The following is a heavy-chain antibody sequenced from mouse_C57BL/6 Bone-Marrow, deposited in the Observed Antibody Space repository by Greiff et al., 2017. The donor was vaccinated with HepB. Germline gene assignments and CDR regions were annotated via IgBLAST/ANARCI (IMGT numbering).Heavy chain of an antibody. CDR1: GFTFSSYT. Sequence: EVNLVESGGGLVKPGGSLKLSCAASGFTFSSYTMSWVRQTPEKRLEWVATISGGGGNTYYPDSVKGRFTISRDNAKNTLYLQMSSLRSEDTALYYCASFYGNYVGWYFDVWGTGTTVTVSS. V-gene: IGHV5-9*01. D-gene: IGHD2-1*01. CDR2: ISGGGGNT. CDR3: ASFYGNYVGWYFDV. J-gene: IGHJ1*03.